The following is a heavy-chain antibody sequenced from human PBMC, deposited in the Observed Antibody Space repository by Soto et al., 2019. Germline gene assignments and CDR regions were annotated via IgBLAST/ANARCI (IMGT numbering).Heavy chain of an antibody. D-gene: IGHD3-22*01. Sequence: SVKVSCTACGGSISTYTIIWVRQAPGQGLEWMGRILPMLDITNSAQKFQGRVTITRDTSASTAYMELSSLRSEDTAVYYCARGGIFDSSGYYYFSAFDIWGQGTMVTVSS. J-gene: IGHJ3*02. CDR3: ARGGIFDSSGYYYFSAFDI. CDR2: ILPMLDIT. V-gene: IGHV1-69*02. CDR1: GGSISTYT.